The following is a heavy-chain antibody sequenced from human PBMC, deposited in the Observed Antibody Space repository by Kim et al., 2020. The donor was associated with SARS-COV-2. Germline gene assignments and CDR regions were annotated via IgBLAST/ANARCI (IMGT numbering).Heavy chain of an antibody. D-gene: IGHD3-9*01. CDR3: ARDPGYYKGAFDY. J-gene: IGHJ4*02. Sequence: AQKCRGRVTMTRDTSTSTVDMELSSLRSEDTAVYYCARDPGYYKGAFDYWGQGTLVTGSS. V-gene: IGHV1-46*01.